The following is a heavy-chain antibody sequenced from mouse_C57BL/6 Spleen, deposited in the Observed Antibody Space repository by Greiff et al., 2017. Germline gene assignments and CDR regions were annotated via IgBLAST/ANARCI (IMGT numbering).Heavy chain of an antibody. CDR3: ARKVSGDWYVDV. CDR2: ISSGSSTI. Sequence: EVNLVESGGGLVKPGGSLKLSCAASGFTFSDYGMHWVRQAPEKGLEWVAYISSGSSTIYYADTVKGRFTISRDNAKNTLFLQMTSLRSEDTAMYYCARKVSGDWYVDVWGTGTTVTVSS. J-gene: IGHJ1*03. V-gene: IGHV5-17*01. D-gene: IGHD2-14*01. CDR1: GFTFSDYG.